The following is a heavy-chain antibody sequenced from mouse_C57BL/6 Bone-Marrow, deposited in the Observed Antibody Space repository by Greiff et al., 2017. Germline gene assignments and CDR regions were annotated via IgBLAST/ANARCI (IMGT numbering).Heavy chain of an antibody. D-gene: IGHD1-1*01. V-gene: IGHV1-64*01. CDR2: IYPNSGST. CDR3: ARWGVVPYFDV. Sequence: QVQLKQPGAELVKPGASVKLSCKASGYTFTSYWMHWVKQRPGQGLEWIGMIYPNSGSTNYNEKFKSKATLTVDKSSSTAYIQLSSLTSEDSAVYYCARWGVVPYFDVWGTGTTVTVSS. CDR1: GYTFTSYW. J-gene: IGHJ1*03.